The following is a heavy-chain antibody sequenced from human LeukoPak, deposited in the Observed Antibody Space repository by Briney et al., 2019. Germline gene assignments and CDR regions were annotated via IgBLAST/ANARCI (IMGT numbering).Heavy chain of an antibody. CDR3: ARHSGWAFDY. CDR2: TSYSGNT. D-gene: IGHD6-19*01. CDR1: GDSISSTNYF. V-gene: IGHV4-39*01. J-gene: IGHJ4*02. Sequence: PSETLSLTCTVSGDSISSTNYFWGWIRQPPGKGLEWIGETSYSGNTYYNPSLKSRVTISVDTSKNQFSLKLSSVTAADTAVYYCARHSGWAFDYWGQGTLVTVSS.